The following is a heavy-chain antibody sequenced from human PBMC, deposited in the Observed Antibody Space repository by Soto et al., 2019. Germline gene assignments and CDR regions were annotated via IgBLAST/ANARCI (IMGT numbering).Heavy chain of an antibody. J-gene: IGHJ5*02. D-gene: IGHD6-13*01. V-gene: IGHV3-30-3*01. CDR1: GFTFSSYA. Sequence: QVQLVESGGGVVQPGRSLRLSCAASGFTFSSYAMHWVRQAPGKGLEWVAVISYDGSNKYYADSVKGRFTISRDNSKNTLYLPMNSLRAEDTAVYYCARAHSSTPQGLFDPWGQGTLVTVSS. CDR3: ARAHSSTPQGLFDP. CDR2: ISYDGSNK.